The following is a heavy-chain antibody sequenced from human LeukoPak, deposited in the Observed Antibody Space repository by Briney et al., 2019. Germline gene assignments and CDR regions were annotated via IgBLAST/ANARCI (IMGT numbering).Heavy chain of an antibody. D-gene: IGHD2-15*01. CDR1: GYTFTGYY. V-gene: IGHV1-2*02. CDR2: INPNSGGT. CDR3: ARVARCSGGSCLFR. J-gene: IGHJ4*02. Sequence: ASVKVSCKASGYTFTGYYMHWVRQAPGQGLEWMGWINPNSGGTNYAQKFQGRVTMTRNTSISTAYMELSSLRSEDTAVYYCARVARCSGGSCLFRWGQGTLVTVSS.